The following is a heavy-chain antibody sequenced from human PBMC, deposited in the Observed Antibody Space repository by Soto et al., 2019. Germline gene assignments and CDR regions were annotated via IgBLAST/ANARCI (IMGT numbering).Heavy chain of an antibody. CDR3: AKDTKRITMIVVVINGDDAFDI. D-gene: IGHD3-22*01. Sequence: GGSLRLSCAASGFTFSSYAMSWVRQAPGKGLEWVSAISGSGGSTYYADSVKGRFTISRDNSKNTLYLQMNSLRAEDTAVYYCAKDTKRITMIVVVINGDDAFDIWGQGTMVTVSS. CDR2: ISGSGGST. V-gene: IGHV3-23*01. CDR1: GFTFSSYA. J-gene: IGHJ3*02.